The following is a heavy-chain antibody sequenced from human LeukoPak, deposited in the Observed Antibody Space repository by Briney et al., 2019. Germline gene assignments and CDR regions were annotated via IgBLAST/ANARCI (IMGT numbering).Heavy chain of an antibody. CDR2: ISGSGGST. Sequence: PGGSLRLSCAASGFTFSSYAISWVRQAPGKGLEWVSAISGSGGSTYYADSVKGRFTISRDNSKNTLYLQMNSLRAEDTAVYYCARDSSSSSWYGLDYYYYGMDVWGQGTTVTVSS. CDR3: ARDSSSSSWYGLDYYYYGMDV. CDR1: GFTFSSYA. D-gene: IGHD6-13*01. J-gene: IGHJ6*02. V-gene: IGHV3-23*01.